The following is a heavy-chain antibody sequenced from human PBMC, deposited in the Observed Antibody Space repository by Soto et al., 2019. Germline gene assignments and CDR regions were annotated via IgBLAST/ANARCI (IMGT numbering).Heavy chain of an antibody. D-gene: IGHD3-3*01. J-gene: IGHJ6*02. Sequence: PGGSLRLFCAASGFTFSSYGMHWVRQAPGKGLEWVAVIWYDGSNKYYADSVKGRFTISRDNSKNTLYLQMNSLRAEDTAVYYCARVGYDFWSGYYPLGYGMDVWGQGTTVTVSS. V-gene: IGHV3-33*01. CDR3: ARVGYDFWSGYYPLGYGMDV. CDR1: GFTFSSYG. CDR2: IWYDGSNK.